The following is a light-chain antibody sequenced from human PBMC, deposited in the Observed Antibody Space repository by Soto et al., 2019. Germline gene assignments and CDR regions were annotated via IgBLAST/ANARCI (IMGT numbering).Light chain of an antibody. CDR3: QQYNDWPFT. CDR1: QSVSNN. CDR2: GAS. Sequence: EIVMTQSPATLSVSPGERATLSCGASQSVSNNLAWYQQKPGQAPRLLIYGASTRATGIPARFSGSGSGTEFTLTVSKLQSEDFALYYCQQYNDWPFTFGPGTKVDIK. V-gene: IGKV3-15*01. J-gene: IGKJ3*01.